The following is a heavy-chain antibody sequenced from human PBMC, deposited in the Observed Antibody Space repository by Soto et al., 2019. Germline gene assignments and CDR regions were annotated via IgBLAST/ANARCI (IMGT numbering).Heavy chain of an antibody. J-gene: IGHJ6*02. Sequence: ASVKVSCKASGYTFTSYAMHWVRQAPGQSLEWMGWINAGNGNTKYSQKFQGRVTITRDTSASTAYMELSSLRSEDTAVYYCARNEGSTTVTKAYYYYYGMDVWGQGTTVTVSS. V-gene: IGHV1-3*01. D-gene: IGHD4-4*01. CDR2: INAGNGNT. CDR3: ARNEGSTTVTKAYYYYYGMDV. CDR1: GYTFTSYA.